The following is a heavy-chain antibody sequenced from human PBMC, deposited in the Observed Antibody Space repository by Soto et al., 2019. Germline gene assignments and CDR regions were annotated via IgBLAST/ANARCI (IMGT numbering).Heavy chain of an antibody. D-gene: IGHD3-22*01. CDR1: GYTFTSYD. V-gene: IGHV1-8*01. J-gene: IGHJ4*02. CDR2: MNPNSGNT. Sequence: QVQLVQSGAEVKKPGASVKVSCKASGYTFTSYDINWVRQATGQGLEWMGWMNPNSGNTDYAQKFQGRVTMTRNTSISTAYMELSSLRSEDTAVYYCARAAYYYDSSGYSQNFDYWGQGTLVTVSS. CDR3: ARAAYYYDSSGYSQNFDY.